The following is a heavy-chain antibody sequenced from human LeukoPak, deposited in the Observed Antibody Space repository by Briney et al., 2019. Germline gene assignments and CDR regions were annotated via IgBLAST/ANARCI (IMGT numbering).Heavy chain of an antibody. Sequence: SVKVSCKASGYTFTGYYMHWVQQAPGQGLECMGRINPNSGGTNYAQKFQGRVTRTRETSISTAYMELSRLRSDDTAVYYCARDDYYDAKNAFDIWGQGTMVTVSS. V-gene: IGHV1-2*06. J-gene: IGHJ3*02. CDR1: GYTFTGYY. D-gene: IGHD4/OR15-4a*01. CDR2: INPNSGGT. CDR3: ARDDYYDAKNAFDI.